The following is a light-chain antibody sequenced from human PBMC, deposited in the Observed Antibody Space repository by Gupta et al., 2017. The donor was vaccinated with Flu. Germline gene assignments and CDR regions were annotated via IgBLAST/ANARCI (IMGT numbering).Light chain of an antibody. CDR3: QQPGLSLT. V-gene: IGKV3-11*01. CDR1: QSVSSS. J-gene: IGKJ4*01. CDR2: DAS. Sequence: DIVLTQSPATLSLSPGEHATLSCRASQSVSSSLSWYQQTPGQAPMLLIYDASNRATGIPARFSGSGSGTYFNLTISSLDPEDFAVDYCQQPGLSLTCGGGTKVEIK.